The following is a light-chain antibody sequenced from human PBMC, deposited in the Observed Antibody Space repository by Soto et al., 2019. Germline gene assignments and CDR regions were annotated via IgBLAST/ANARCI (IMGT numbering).Light chain of an antibody. CDR3: QSYDSSLSGSYV. J-gene: IGLJ1*01. CDR1: SSNIGAGYD. CDR2: GNN. Sequence: QSVLTQTPSVSGAPGQRVTISCTGSSSNIGAGYDVHWYQRLPGTAPKVLIYGNNNRTSGVPDRFSGSKSGTSASLAITGLQAEDEADYYCQSYDSSLSGSYVFGTGTKVTVL. V-gene: IGLV1-40*01.